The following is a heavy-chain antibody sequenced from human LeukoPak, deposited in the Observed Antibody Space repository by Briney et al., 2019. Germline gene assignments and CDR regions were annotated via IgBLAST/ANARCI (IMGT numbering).Heavy chain of an antibody. V-gene: IGHV5-51*01. CDR2: IYPGDSDT. CDR1: GYSFTSYW. Sequence: PGESLKISCKGSGYSFTSYWIGWVRQMPGKGLEWMGIIYPGDSDTRYSPSFQGQVTISADKSISTAYLQWSSLKASDTAMYYCARLRYLDHQWELPGDAFDVWGQGTMVTVSS. D-gene: IGHD1-26*01. CDR3: ARLRYLDHQWELPGDAFDV. J-gene: IGHJ3*01.